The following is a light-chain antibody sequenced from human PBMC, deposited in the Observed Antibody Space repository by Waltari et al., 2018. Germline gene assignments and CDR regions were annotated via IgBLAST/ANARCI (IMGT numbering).Light chain of an antibody. CDR1: QGISNY. CDR2: SSS. J-gene: IGKJ4*01. CDR3: QQLNSYPLT. Sequence: DIQLTQSPSFLSASVRDRVTITCRASQGISNYLAWYQQKPGTAPKLLIYSSSTLQSWGPSRFSGSGSGTEFSLTISSLQPEDFATYYCQQLNSYPLTFGGGTKVEIK. V-gene: IGKV1-9*01.